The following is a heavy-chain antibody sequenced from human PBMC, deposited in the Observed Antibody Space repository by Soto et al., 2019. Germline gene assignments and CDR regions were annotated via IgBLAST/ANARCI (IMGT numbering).Heavy chain of an antibody. Sequence: QVQLVQSGAEVKKPGSSVKVSCKASGGTFSSYTIGWVRQAPGQGLEWMGRIIPILGIANYAQKFQGRVTITADKSTSTAYMELSSLRSEDTAVYYCARVGVLYYGSGVPDYWGQGTLVTVSS. D-gene: IGHD3-10*01. V-gene: IGHV1-69*02. J-gene: IGHJ4*02. CDR2: IIPILGIA. CDR1: GGTFSSYT. CDR3: ARVGVLYYGSGVPDY.